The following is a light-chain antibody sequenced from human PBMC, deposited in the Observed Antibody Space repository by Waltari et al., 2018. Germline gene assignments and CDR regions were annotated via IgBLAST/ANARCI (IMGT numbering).Light chain of an antibody. V-gene: IGKV3-20*01. CDR2: GAS. Sequence: IELTQSPGTLSLSPGERATLTCRASQSVSRSLAWYQQKPGQAPKLLIYGASTRATGIPDRFTGSGSGTDFSLTISSLEPEDFAIYFCQHDERLPATFGQGTKVEIK. CDR3: QHDERLPAT. CDR1: QSVSRS. J-gene: IGKJ1*01.